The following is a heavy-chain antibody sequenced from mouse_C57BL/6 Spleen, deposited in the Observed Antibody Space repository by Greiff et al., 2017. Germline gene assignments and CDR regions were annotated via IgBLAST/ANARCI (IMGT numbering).Heavy chain of an antibody. Sequence: EVQLQQSGPELVKPGASVKISCKASGYTFTDYYMNWVKQSHGKSLEWIGDINPNNGGTSYNQKFKGKATLTVDKSSSTAYMELRSLTSEDSAVYYCARRILYYGSSYVYYFDYWGQGTTLTVSS. V-gene: IGHV1-26*01. CDR2: INPNNGGT. D-gene: IGHD1-1*01. J-gene: IGHJ2*01. CDR3: ARRILYYGSSYVYYFDY. CDR1: GYTFTDYY.